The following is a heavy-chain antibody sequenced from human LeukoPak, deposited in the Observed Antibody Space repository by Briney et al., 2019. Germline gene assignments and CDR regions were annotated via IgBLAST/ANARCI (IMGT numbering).Heavy chain of an antibody. Sequence: SETLSLTCTVSGGSLSSYYWTWIRQTPGKGLEWIGYISYSGSTNYNPSLKSRVTISVDTSKNQFSLKLSSVTVADTAVYYCARGLKSYDLLTAYYTFPYFDYWGQGALVTVSS. J-gene: IGHJ4*02. CDR1: GGSLSSYY. CDR3: ARGLKSYDLLTAYYTFPYFDY. D-gene: IGHD3-9*01. CDR2: ISYSGST. V-gene: IGHV4-59*01.